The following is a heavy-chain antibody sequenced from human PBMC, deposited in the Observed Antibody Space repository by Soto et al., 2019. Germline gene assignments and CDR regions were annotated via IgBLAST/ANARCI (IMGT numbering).Heavy chain of an antibody. CDR1: GGSFSGYY. CDR2: INHSGRT. Sequence: SETLSLTCAVYGGSFSGYYWSWIRQPPGKGLEWIGEINHSGRTNYNPSLKSRVTISVDTSKNQFSLKLSSVTAADTAVYYCVRVPAAGRPYFDYWGRGTLVTVS. D-gene: IGHD6-13*01. J-gene: IGHJ4*02. CDR3: VRVPAAGRPYFDY. V-gene: IGHV4-34*01.